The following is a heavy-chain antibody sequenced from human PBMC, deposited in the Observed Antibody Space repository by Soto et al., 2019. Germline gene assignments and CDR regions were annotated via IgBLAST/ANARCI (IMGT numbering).Heavy chain of an antibody. D-gene: IGHD4-17*01. CDR3: AKSDDYGDYFDY. V-gene: IGHV3-23*01. CDR2: ISGSGGST. Sequence: EVQLLESGGGLVQPGGSLRLSCAASGFTFSSYAMSWVRQAPGKGLEWVSAISGSGGSTYYADSVKGRFTISRDNSKNTLYLQMNSLRAEDTAIYYCAKSDDYGDYFDYWGQGTLVTVSS. J-gene: IGHJ4*02. CDR1: GFTFSSYA.